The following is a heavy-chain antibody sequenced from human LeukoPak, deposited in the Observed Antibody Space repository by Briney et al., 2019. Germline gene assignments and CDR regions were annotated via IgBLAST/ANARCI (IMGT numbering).Heavy chain of an antibody. V-gene: IGHV1-46*01. CDR3: ARGHGSGYTNWFDP. J-gene: IGHJ5*02. Sequence: ASVKVSCKASGYSFTSYSIHWVRQAPGQGLEWMGIINPSAGSTSHAQKFQGRVTMTRDMSTSTVYTELSSLRSEDTAVYYCARGHGSGYTNWFDPWGQGTLVTVSS. CDR1: GYSFTSYS. CDR2: INPSAGST. D-gene: IGHD3-10*01.